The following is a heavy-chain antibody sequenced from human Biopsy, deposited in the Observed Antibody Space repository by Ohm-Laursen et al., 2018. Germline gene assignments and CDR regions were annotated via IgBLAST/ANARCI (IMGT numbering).Heavy chain of an antibody. CDR1: GYTFTSYY. CDR2: MTPIP. CDR3: ARRDSLDY. J-gene: IGHJ4*02. Sequence: GSSVKVSCKTSGYTFTSYYMHWVRQAPGQGLEWMGVMTPIPTYAQKFQGRPTLTRDTSTSTVYMELSSLRSEDTAIYYCARRDSLDYWGQGTLVTVSS. V-gene: IGHV1-46*01.